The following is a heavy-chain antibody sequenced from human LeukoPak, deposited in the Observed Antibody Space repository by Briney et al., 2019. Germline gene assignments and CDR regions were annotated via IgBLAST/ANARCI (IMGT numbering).Heavy chain of an antibody. CDR3: ARRLVSYAFDM. V-gene: IGHV1-2*02. CDR2: INCNTGRT. D-gene: IGHD2-2*01. Sequence: APVKVSCRASGYTFTDFFIHWVRQAPGQGLEWMGSINCNTGRTTYAQKFQGRVTMTRDTSIRAAYMELSWLISDDTAVYYCARRLVSYAFDMWGQGTMVTVSS. J-gene: IGHJ3*02. CDR1: GYTFTDFF.